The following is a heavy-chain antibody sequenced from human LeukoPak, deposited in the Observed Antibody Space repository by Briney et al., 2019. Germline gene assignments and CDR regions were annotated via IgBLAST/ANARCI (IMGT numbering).Heavy chain of an antibody. CDR1: GFTVSSNY. CDR2: IYSGGST. D-gene: IGHD3-10*01. J-gene: IGHJ4*02. Sequence: TGGSLRLSCAASGFTVSSNYMSWVRQAPGKGLEWVSVIYSGGSTYYADSVKGRFTISRDNSKNTLYLQMNSLRAEDTAVYYCARMVRGVLDYWGQGTLVTVSS. V-gene: IGHV3-53*01. CDR3: ARMVRGVLDY.